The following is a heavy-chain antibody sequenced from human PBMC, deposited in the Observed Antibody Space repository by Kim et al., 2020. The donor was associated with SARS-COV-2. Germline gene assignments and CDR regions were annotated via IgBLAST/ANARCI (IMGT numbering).Heavy chain of an antibody. CDR3: ARGGYCSGGSCYSGYYYGMAV. CDR2: IWYDGSNK. D-gene: IGHD2-15*01. Sequence: GGSLRLSCAASGFTFSSYGMHWVRQAPGKGLEWVAVIWYDGSNKYYADSVKGRFTISRDNSKNTLYLQMNSLRAEDTAVYYCARGGYCSGGSCYSGYYYGMAVWGQGTTVTVSS. CDR1: GFTFSSYG. J-gene: IGHJ6*02. V-gene: IGHV3-33*01.